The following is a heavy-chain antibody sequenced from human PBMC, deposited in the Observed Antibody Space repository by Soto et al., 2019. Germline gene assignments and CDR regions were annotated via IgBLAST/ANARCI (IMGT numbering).Heavy chain of an antibody. D-gene: IGHD6-19*01. J-gene: IGHJ4*02. CDR3: ARERAGPNDY. CDR2: MNPISGNT. Sequence: QVQLVQSGAEVKKPGASVKVSCKASGYTFTSYDINWVRQATGQGLEWMGWMNPISGNTGYAQKLQGRVTMTRNTSISTAYMERISMRSEDTAVYYCARERAGPNDYWGQGTLVTVSS. V-gene: IGHV1-8*01. CDR1: GYTFTSYD.